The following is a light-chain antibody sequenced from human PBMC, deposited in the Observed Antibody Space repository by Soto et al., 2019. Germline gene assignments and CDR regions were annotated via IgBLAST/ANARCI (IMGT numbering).Light chain of an antibody. Sequence: QSVLTQLPSVSGAPGQRVTISCTGSSSNIGAGYDVHWYQQLPGTAPKLLIYGNSNRPSGVPDRFSGSKSGTSASLAITGLQAEDEADYYCQSYDSRLSGYVVFGGGTKLTVL. CDR3: QSYDSRLSGYVV. V-gene: IGLV1-40*01. J-gene: IGLJ2*01. CDR1: SSNIGAGYD. CDR2: GNS.